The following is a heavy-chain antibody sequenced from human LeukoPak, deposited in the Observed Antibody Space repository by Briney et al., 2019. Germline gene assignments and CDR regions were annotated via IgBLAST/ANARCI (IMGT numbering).Heavy chain of an antibody. CDR3: ARDTTRYFDY. V-gene: IGHV1-46*01. CDR2: INPSGGST. Sequence: ASVKVSCKASGYTFTTYYMHWVRQAPGQGLEWMGIINPSGGSTSYTQKFQGRVTMPRDTSTSIVYMELSSLRSEDTAVYYCARDTTRYFDYWGQGTLVTVSS. D-gene: IGHD1-1*01. CDR1: GYTFTTYY. J-gene: IGHJ4*02.